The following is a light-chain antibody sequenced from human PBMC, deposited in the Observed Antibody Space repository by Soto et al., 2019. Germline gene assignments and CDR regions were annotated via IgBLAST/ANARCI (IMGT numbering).Light chain of an antibody. CDR3: CSYTSSSTLLYL. Sequence: QSALTQPASVSGSPGQSITISGTGTGSDFGGYNFVSWYQQHPGKAPKLMLYQVRNRPSGVSDRFSGSKSGNTASLTISGLQAEDEADYYCCSYTSSSTLLYLFGTGTKLTVL. J-gene: IGLJ1*01. CDR1: GSDFGGYNF. V-gene: IGLV2-14*01. CDR2: QVR.